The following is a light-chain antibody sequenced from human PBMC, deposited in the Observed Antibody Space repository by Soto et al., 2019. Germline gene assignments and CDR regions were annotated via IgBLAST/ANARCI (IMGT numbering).Light chain of an antibody. J-gene: IGKJ1*01. V-gene: IGKV3-20*01. CDR3: QQYGSPPRT. Sequence: GLEQSTGAVSLSPEERATRSCRASQSVSSSYLAWYQQKPGQAPRLLIYGASTRATGVPARFSGSGSGTDFTLTISRLEPEDFAVYYCQQYGSPPRTFGQGTKVDIK. CDR1: QSVSSSY. CDR2: GAS.